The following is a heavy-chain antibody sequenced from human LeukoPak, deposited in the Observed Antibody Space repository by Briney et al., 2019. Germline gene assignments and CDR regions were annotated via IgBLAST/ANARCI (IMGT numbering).Heavy chain of an antibody. CDR1: GFTFSSYA. V-gene: IGHV3-30-3*01. D-gene: IGHD2-2*01. CDR2: ISYDGSNK. CDR3: AGAPTYCSSTSCEIGD. J-gene: IGHJ4*02. Sequence: GRSLRLSCAASGFTFSSYAMHWVRQAPGKGLEWVAVISYDGSNKYYADSVKGRSTISRDNSKNTLYLQMNSLRAEDTAVYYCAGAPTYCSSTSCEIGDWGQGTLVTVSS.